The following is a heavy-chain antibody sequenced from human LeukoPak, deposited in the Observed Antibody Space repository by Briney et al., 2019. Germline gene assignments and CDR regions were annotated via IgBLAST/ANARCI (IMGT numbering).Heavy chain of an antibody. V-gene: IGHV3-23*01. Sequence: GGSLRLSCAASGFTFSSYAMSWVRQAPGKGLEWVSAISGSGGNTYYADSVKGWFTISRDNSKNTLYLQMNSLRAEDSAAYYCAKLRSGTTGNVEIWGQGTMVTVSS. CDR3: AKLRSGTTGNVEI. CDR2: ISGSGGNT. D-gene: IGHD1-26*01. CDR1: GFTFSSYA. J-gene: IGHJ3*02.